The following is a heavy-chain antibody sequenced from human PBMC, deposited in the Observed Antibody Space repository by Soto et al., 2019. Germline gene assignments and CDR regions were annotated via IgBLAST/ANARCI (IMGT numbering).Heavy chain of an antibody. V-gene: IGHV4-4*09. CDR3: ARWAYSSSWRSDNYGMDV. CDR2: IYHSGTT. J-gene: IGHJ6*02. CDR1: GGSIRSFF. D-gene: IGHD6-13*01. Sequence: PSETLSLTCTVSGGSIRSFFWSWIRQPPGKGLEWIGYIYHSGTTNYNPSLKSRVTMPVNTSRNHLSLKLTSVTGADTAVYYCARWAYSSSWRSDNYGMDVWGQGPTVTVSS.